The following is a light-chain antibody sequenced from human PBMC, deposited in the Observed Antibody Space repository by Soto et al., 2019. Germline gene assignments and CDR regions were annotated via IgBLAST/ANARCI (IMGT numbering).Light chain of an antibody. CDR2: KAS. J-gene: IGKJ4*01. V-gene: IGKV1-5*03. Sequence: DIQMTQSPSTLSASVGDRVTITCRASQGISTWLAWYQQKPGKAPKLLIYKASSLEGGVPSRFSGSGSGTEFNITVSSLQPDDCATYYCQQYNTYPLTFGGGTTVEIK. CDR3: QQYNTYPLT. CDR1: QGISTW.